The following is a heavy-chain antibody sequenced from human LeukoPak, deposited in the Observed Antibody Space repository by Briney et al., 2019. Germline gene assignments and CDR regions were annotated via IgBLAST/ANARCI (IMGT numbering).Heavy chain of an antibody. Sequence: SETLSLTCTVSGDSISSSSYYWGWIRQPPGKGLEWIGSIYYSGSTYYNPSLKSRVTISVDTSKNQFSLKLSSVTAADTAVYYCARGNYDSRGYSNAFDIWGQGAMVTVSS. J-gene: IGHJ3*02. V-gene: IGHV4-39*07. CDR2: IYYSGST. CDR1: GDSISSSSYY. CDR3: ARGNYDSRGYSNAFDI. D-gene: IGHD3-22*01.